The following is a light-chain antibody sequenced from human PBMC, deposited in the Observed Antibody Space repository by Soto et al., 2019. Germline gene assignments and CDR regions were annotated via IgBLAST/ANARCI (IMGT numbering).Light chain of an antibody. Sequence: IHLTQSASSLSASVGNRVTITCRASQGISNFLAWYQQKPGKAPKLLIYAASTLQSGVPSRFSGSASGTDSTLTISSLKPEDFATYYCQQYNSYWTFAQGTKVDIK. V-gene: IGKV1-9*01. CDR3: QQYNSYWT. J-gene: IGKJ1*01. CDR2: AAS. CDR1: QGISNF.